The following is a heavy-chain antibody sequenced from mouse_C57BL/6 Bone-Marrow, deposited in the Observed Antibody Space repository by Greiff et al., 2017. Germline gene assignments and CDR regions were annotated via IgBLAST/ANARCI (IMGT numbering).Heavy chain of an antibody. Sequence: QVQLQQPGAELVKPGASVKLSCKASGYTFTSYWMHWVKQRPGRGLEWIGRIEPNSGGTKYNAKFKGKATLTVAKPSSTAYMQLSSLTSEDSAVYYCARCDGYSNYAMDYWGQGTSVTVSS. CDR3: ARCDGYSNYAMDY. J-gene: IGHJ4*01. V-gene: IGHV1-72*01. CDR1: GYTFTSYW. CDR2: IEPNSGGT. D-gene: IGHD2-5*01.